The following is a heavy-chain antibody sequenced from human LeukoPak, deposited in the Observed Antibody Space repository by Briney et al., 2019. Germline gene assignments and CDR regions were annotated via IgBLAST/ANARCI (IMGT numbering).Heavy chain of an antibody. J-gene: IGHJ5*02. CDR1: GFTFSSYA. D-gene: IGHD3-10*01. V-gene: IGHV3-23*01. CDR2: LSGSGDTT. CDR3: AKDQDSMVRGIIWMNNWFDP. Sequence: GGSLRLSCAASGFTFSSYAMSWVRQAPGKGLEWVSALSGSGDTTYYADSVKGRFTISRDNSKNTLYLQINSLRAEDTAVYYCAKDQDSMVRGIIWMNNWFDPWGQGTLVTVSS.